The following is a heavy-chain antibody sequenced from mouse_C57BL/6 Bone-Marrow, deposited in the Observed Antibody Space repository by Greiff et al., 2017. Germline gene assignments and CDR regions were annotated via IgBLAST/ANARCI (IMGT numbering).Heavy chain of an antibody. CDR3: AKTAQALYYFDY. D-gene: IGHD3-2*02. J-gene: IGHJ2*01. Sequence: EVKLMESGGGLVKPGGSLKLSCAASGFTFSDYGMHWVRQAPEKGLEWVAYISSGSSTIYYADTVKGRFTISRDNAKNTLFLQMTSLRSEDTAMYYCAKTAQALYYFDYWGQGTTLTVSS. V-gene: IGHV5-17*01. CDR2: ISSGSSTI. CDR1: GFTFSDYG.